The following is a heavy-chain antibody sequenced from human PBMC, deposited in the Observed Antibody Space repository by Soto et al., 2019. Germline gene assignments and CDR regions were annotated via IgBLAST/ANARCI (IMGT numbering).Heavy chain of an antibody. CDR1: GYTLTEFS. J-gene: IGHJ4*02. CDR3: PAGGTKWLQSPFDY. CDR2: FDTENGET. D-gene: IGHD5-12*01. V-gene: IGHV1-24*01. Sequence: ASVKVSCKVSGYTLTEFSMHWVRQAPGKGREWMGGFDTENGETIYAQKSQCRVPMTEHTSIDTAYMQLSSLRSEDTAVFFSPAGGTKWLQSPFDYWGQETLVTSPQ.